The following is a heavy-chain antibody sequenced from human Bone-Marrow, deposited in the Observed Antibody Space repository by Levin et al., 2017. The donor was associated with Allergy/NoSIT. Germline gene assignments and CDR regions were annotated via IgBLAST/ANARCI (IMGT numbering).Heavy chain of an antibody. CDR2: FGGITGTT. V-gene: IGHV3-23*01. CDR3: AHWGPSWFDP. CDR1: GFILSNYA. D-gene: IGHD7-27*01. Sequence: GGSLRLSCAGSGFILSNYAMAWVRQAPGKGLEWVSGFGGITGTTYYADSVKGRFTISRDNLGNTLFLQMNSLTAEDAATYYCAHWGPSWFDPWGQGTLVSVSS. J-gene: IGHJ5*02.